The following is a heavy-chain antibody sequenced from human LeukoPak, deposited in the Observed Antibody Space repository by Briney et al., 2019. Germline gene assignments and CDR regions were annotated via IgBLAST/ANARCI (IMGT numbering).Heavy chain of an antibody. CDR2: ISGSGGST. J-gene: IGHJ4*02. D-gene: IGHD6-13*01. V-gene: IGHV3-23*01. CDR3: AKDRAAAAGFDY. CDR1: GFIFSNSW. Sequence: GGSLRLSCAASGFIFSNSWMHWVRQAPGKGLEWVSAISGSGGSTYYADSVKGRFTISRDNSKNTLYLQMNSLRAEDTAVYYCAKDRAAAAGFDYWGQGTLVTVSS.